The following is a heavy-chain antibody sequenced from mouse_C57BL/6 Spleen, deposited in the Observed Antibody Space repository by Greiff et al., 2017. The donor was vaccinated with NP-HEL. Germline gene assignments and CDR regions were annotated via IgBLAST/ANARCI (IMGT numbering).Heavy chain of an antibody. D-gene: IGHD2-4*01. CDR1: GFTFSSYG. J-gene: IGHJ2*01. CDR3: ARHYDYDRGYFDY. CDR2: ISSGGSYT. V-gene: IGHV5-6*01. Sequence: EVHLVESGGDLVKPGGSLKLSCAASGFTFSSYGMSWVRQTPDKRLAWVATISSGGSYTYYPDSVKGRFTISRDNAKNTLYLQMSSLKSEDTAMYYCARHYDYDRGYFDYWGQGTTLTVSS.